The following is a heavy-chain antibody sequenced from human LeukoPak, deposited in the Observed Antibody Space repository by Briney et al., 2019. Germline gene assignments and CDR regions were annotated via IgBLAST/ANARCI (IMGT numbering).Heavy chain of an antibody. V-gene: IGHV3-23*01. CDR2: VSSTGSGT. D-gene: IGHD3-10*01. Sequence: GSLRLSCVASGFTFSTYGMSWVRQPPGKGLEWVAAVSSTGSGTYYPDSLKGRFIISRDNSQNTVFLQMNSLRPEDTAFYFCAKDGPLLWFGPTDAWGQGILVTVSS. J-gene: IGHJ5*02. CDR3: AKDGPLLWFGPTDA. CDR1: GFTFSTYG.